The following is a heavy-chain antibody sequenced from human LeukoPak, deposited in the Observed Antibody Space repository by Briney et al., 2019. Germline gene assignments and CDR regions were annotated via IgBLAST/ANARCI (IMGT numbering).Heavy chain of an antibody. Sequence: SVKVSCKASGGTFTSYAISWVRQAPGQGLEWMRRIIPIFGKANYAQKFQGRVTITADKSTSTAYMELSSLRSEDTAVYYCASTLYYYDGSGYYFGMDVWGQGATVTVSS. D-gene: IGHD3-22*01. CDR3: ASTLYYYDGSGYYFGMDV. J-gene: IGHJ6*02. CDR2: IIPIFGKA. CDR1: GGTFTSYA. V-gene: IGHV1-69*04.